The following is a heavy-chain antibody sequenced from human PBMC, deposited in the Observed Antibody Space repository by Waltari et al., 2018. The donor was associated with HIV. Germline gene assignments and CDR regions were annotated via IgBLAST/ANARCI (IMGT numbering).Heavy chain of an antibody. CDR3: ARRVGSTGSYDRLDP. D-gene: IGHD3-22*01. CDR2: IWLGYGNAK. Sequence: QVQLVESGGGVVQPGTSLRLSCAASGFRFRNYAMHWARQAPGKGLEWVALIWLGYGNAKYYTESVRSRFTISRDNSKNTLYLQMNSLRAEDTAVYYCARRVGSTGSYDRLDPWGQGTLVTVSS. V-gene: IGHV3-33*01. J-gene: IGHJ5*02. CDR1: GFRFRNYA.